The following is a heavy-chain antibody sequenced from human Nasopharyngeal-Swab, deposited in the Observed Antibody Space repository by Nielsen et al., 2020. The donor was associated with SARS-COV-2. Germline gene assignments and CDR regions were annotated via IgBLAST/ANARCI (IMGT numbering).Heavy chain of an antibody. CDR3: AKDWSGTDAGGWFDP. D-gene: IGHD1-1*01. CDR2: ISGSGGST. V-gene: IGHV3-23*01. Sequence: GESLKISCAASGFTFSSYAMSWVRQAPGKGLEWVSAISGSGGSTYYEDSVKGRFTISRDNSKNTLYLQMNSLRAEDTAVYYCAKDWSGTDAGGWFDPWGQGTLVTVSS. CDR1: GFTFSSYA. J-gene: IGHJ5*02.